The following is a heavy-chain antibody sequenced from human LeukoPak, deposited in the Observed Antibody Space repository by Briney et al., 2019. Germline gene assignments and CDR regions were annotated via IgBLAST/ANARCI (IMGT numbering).Heavy chain of an antibody. Sequence: GESLKISCEGSGYSSDSHWIGWVRQMPGKGLECMGIIYPGDSDTRYSPSFQGRVTISVDKSISTAHLQWSSLEASDTAMYYCARLPSSGWPTYDYYFGMDVWGQGTTVTVSS. CDR1: GYSSDSHW. CDR2: IYPGDSDT. CDR3: ARLPSSGWPTYDYYFGMDV. D-gene: IGHD6-19*01. V-gene: IGHV5-51*01. J-gene: IGHJ6*02.